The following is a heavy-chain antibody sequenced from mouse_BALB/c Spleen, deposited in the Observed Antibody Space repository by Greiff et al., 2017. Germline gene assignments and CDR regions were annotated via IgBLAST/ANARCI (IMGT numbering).Heavy chain of an antibody. D-gene: IGHD2-14*01. V-gene: IGHV2-6-5*01. Sequence: QVQLKQSGPGLVAPSQSLSITCTVSGFSLTDYGVSWIRQPPGKGLEWLGVIWGGGSTYYNSALKSRLSISKDNSKSQVFLKMNSLQTDDTAMYYCAKQDRYDYYAMDYWGQGTSVTVSS. CDR1: GFSLTDYG. CDR2: IWGGGST. CDR3: AKQDRYDYYAMDY. J-gene: IGHJ4*01.